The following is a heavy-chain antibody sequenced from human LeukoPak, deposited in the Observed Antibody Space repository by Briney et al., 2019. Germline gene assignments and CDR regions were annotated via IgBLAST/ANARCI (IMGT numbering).Heavy chain of an antibody. D-gene: IGHD3-22*01. CDR3: ARHGLGDGRSGSGMDV. J-gene: IGHJ6*02. CDR1: GGSISSGGYY. Sequence: SETLSLTCTVSGGSISSGGYYWSWIRQHPGKGLEWIGYIYYSGTSNYSPSLTSRVTISVDTSKNQFSLKLTSVATADTAVYYCARHGLGDGRSGSGMDVWGQGTTVTVSS. CDR2: IYYSGTS. V-gene: IGHV4-61*08.